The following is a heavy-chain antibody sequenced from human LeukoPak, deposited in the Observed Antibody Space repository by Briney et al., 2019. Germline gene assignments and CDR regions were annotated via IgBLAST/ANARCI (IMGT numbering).Heavy chain of an antibody. Sequence: SETLSLTCTVSGGSISSSSYYWGWIRQPPGKGLEWIGSIYYSGSTYYNPSLKSRVTISVDTSKNQFSLKLSSVTAADTAVYYCAGWGQQLEYYFDYWGQETLVTVSS. CDR1: GGSISSSSYY. J-gene: IGHJ4*02. CDR3: AGWGQQLEYYFDY. V-gene: IGHV4-39*01. CDR2: IYYSGST. D-gene: IGHD6-13*01.